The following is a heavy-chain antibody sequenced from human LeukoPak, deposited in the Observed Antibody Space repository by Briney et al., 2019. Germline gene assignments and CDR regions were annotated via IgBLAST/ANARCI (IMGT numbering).Heavy chain of an antibody. V-gene: IGHV4-59*08. Sequence: PSETLSLTCTVTGGSISSYYWSWIRQPPGKGLEWIGCIYYSGSTNYNPSLKSRVTISVDTSKNQFSLKLSSVTAADTAVYYCARGLHCSSTSCYRSDYWGQGTLVAVSS. CDR2: IYYSGST. CDR3: ARGLHCSSTSCYRSDY. J-gene: IGHJ4*02. CDR1: GGSISSYY. D-gene: IGHD2-2*02.